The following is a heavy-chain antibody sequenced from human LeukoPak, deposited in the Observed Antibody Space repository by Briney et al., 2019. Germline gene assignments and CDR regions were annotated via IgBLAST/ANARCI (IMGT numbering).Heavy chain of an antibody. Sequence: ASETLSLTCTVSSGSISSYYWSWIRQPPGKGLEWIGYIYYSGNTNYNPSLKSQLTMSADRSRNQFSLKLNSVTAADTAVHYCARINWNYFDYWGQGILVSVSS. V-gene: IGHV4-59*08. CDR1: SGSISSYY. CDR2: IYYSGNT. D-gene: IGHD1-1*01. J-gene: IGHJ4*02. CDR3: ARINWNYFDY.